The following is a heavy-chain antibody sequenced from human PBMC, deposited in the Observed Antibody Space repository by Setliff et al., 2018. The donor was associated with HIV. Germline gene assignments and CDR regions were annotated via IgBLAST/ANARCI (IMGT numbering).Heavy chain of an antibody. J-gene: IGHJ5*02. D-gene: IGHD2-2*01. CDR2: INAGSGNT. Sequence: GASVKVSCKASGYTFTNYGVHWVRQAPGQRLEWLGWINAGSGNTRHSQKFQGRLTITADTTASTAYMVLSSLTSEDTAVYYCARGGAREYQLLYNYFDPWGQGTLVTVSS. V-gene: IGHV1-3*01. CDR3: ARGGAREYQLLYNYFDP. CDR1: GYTFTNYG.